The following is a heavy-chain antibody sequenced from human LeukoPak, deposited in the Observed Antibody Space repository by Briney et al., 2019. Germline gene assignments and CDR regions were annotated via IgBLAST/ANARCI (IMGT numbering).Heavy chain of an antibody. CDR3: ARLHWHCSSTRCYGGFDP. J-gene: IGHJ5*02. CDR2: IFYSGST. V-gene: IGHV4-59*08. Sequence: SETLSLTCTVSGGSISSYYWSWIRQPPGKGLGWIGYIFYSGSTKYNPSLKSRVTISVDTSKNQFSLKVNSVTAADTALYYCARLHWHCSSTRCYGGFDPWGQGTLVIVSS. D-gene: IGHD2-2*01. CDR1: GGSISSYY.